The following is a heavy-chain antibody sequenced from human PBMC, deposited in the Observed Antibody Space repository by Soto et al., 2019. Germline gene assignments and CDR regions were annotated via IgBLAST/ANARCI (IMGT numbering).Heavy chain of an antibody. J-gene: IGHJ4*02. D-gene: IGHD2-15*01. CDR2: ISSDGSSK. Sequence: GGSLRLSCAASGFTFSRYAVHWVRQAPGKGLEWVAVISSDGSSKYYADSVKGRFTISRDNSKNTMYLQMNSLRIEDTAVYFCARDTCSGSSCYSYFDSWGQGTLVTVSS. CDR1: GFTFSRYA. CDR3: ARDTCSGSSCYSYFDS. V-gene: IGHV3-30-3*01.